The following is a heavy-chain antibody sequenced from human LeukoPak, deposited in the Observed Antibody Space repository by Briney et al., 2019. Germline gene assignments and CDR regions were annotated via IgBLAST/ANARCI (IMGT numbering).Heavy chain of an antibody. J-gene: IGHJ5*02. Sequence: SETLSLTCTVSGGSISSGSYYWSWIRQPAGTGLEWIGRIYTSGSTNYNPSLKSRVTISVDTSKNQFSLKLSSVTAADTAVYYCARATREDDFWSGYQSNWFDPWGQGTLVTVSS. CDR1: GGSISSGSYY. CDR2: IYTSGST. D-gene: IGHD3-3*01. V-gene: IGHV4-61*02. CDR3: ARATREDDFWSGYQSNWFDP.